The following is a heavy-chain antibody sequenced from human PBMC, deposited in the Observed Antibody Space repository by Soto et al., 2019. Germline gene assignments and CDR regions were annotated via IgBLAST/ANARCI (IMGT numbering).Heavy chain of an antibody. CDR3: ARDLGSSWYTEYFQH. CDR2: ISYDENNR. CDR1: GFTFRSYA. J-gene: IGHJ1*01. D-gene: IGHD6-13*01. Sequence: GGSLRLSCAASGFTFRSYAMHWVRQAPGKGLEWVAVISYDENNRYYTDSVKGRFTISRDNSKNTLYLQVNSLRAEDTAVYYCARDLGSSWYTEYFQHWGQRTLVTVSA. V-gene: IGHV3-30-3*01.